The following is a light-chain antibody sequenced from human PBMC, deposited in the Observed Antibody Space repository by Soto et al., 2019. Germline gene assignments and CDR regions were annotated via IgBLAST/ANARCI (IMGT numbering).Light chain of an antibody. CDR3: QQYGTSPRSIT. CDR1: QSVRSSY. J-gene: IGKJ5*01. V-gene: IGKV3D-20*01. Sequence: EVVMTQSPATLSVSPGERVTLSCRASQSVRSSYLAWYQQKPGLAPRLLIYATSSRATGIPDRFSGGGSGTDFTLTINKLEPEDFAVYYCQQYGTSPRSITFGQGTRLEIK. CDR2: ATS.